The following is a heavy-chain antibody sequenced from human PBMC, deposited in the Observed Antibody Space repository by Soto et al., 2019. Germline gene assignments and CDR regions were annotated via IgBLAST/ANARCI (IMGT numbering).Heavy chain of an antibody. V-gene: IGHV3-23*01. CDR2: ISGSGGST. D-gene: IGHD5-18*01. J-gene: IGHJ4*02. CDR1: GFTVSSNY. CDR3: AKGTYTAHDY. Sequence: GGSLRLSCAASGFTVSSNYMSWVRQAPGKGLEWVSAISGSGGSTYYADSVKGRFTISRDNSKNTLYLQMNSLRAEDTAVYYCAKGTYTAHDYWGQGTLVTVSS.